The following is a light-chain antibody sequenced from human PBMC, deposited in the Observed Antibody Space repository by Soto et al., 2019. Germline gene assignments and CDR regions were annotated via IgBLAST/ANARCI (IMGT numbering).Light chain of an antibody. CDR2: EVV. J-gene: IGLJ1*01. Sequence: QSALTQPASVSGSPGQSITISCTGTSSDVGYYDFVSWYQHHPGKAPRLIIYEVVQRPSGVPDRFSGSKSGNTASLTVSGLQAADEADYFCKSYAGSNTYVFGSGTKVTVL. CDR3: KSYAGSNTYV. V-gene: IGLV2-8*01. CDR1: SSDVGYYDF.